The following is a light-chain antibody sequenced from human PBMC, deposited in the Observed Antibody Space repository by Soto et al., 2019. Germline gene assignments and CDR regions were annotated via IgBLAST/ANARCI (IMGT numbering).Light chain of an antibody. Sequence: EIVMTQSPATLSLSPGERATLSCRASQTVTVNLAWYQQKPGQAPRLLIYRASTRATGIPARFRGGGSGTEYNLTISSLQSEDFAVEICQQHNDRPPRRTFGQGTKVEIK. CDR2: RAS. V-gene: IGKV3-15*01. J-gene: IGKJ1*01. CDR3: QQHNDRPPRRT. CDR1: QTVTVN.